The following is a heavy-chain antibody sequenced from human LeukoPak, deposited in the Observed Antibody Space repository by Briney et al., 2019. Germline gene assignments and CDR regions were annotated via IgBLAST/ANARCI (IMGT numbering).Heavy chain of an antibody. CDR1: GYSISSGYY. CDR3: ARRHLISLSNWFDP. D-gene: IGHD3-22*01. J-gene: IGHJ5*02. Sequence: KTSETLSLTCTVSGYSISSGYYWGWIRQPPGKGLEWIGSIYHSGSTYYNPSLKSRVTISVDTSKNQFSLKLSSVTAADTAVYYCARRHLISLSNWFDPWGQGTLVTVSS. CDR2: IYHSGST. V-gene: IGHV4-38-2*02.